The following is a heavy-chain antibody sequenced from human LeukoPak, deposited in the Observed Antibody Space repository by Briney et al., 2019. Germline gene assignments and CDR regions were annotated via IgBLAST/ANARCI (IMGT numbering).Heavy chain of an antibody. D-gene: IGHD3-16*01. V-gene: IGHV3-64*01. Sequence: GGSLRLSCAASGFTFSSYAMHWVRQAPGKGLEYVAAISSNGGSTYYANSVKGRFTISRDNSEDTLYLQMGSLRAEDMAVYYCARVGRWDAFDIWGQGTMVAVSS. CDR3: ARVGRWDAFDI. CDR2: ISSNGGST. CDR1: GFTFSSYA. J-gene: IGHJ3*02.